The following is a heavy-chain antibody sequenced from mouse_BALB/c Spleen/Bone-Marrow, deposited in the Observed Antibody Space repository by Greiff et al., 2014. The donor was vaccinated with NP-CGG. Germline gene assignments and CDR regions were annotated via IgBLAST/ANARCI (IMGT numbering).Heavy chain of an antibody. D-gene: IGHD1-1*01. CDR3: ATYYYGSSWGFAY. CDR1: GFNIKDTY. J-gene: IGHJ3*01. Sequence: VQLQQSGAELVKPGASVKLSCTASGFNIKDTYMHWVKQRPEQGLEWIGRIDPANGNTKYDPKLQGKATITADTSSNTAYLQLSSLTSEDTAVYYCATYYYGSSWGFAYWGQGTLVTVSA. V-gene: IGHV14-3*02. CDR2: IDPANGNT.